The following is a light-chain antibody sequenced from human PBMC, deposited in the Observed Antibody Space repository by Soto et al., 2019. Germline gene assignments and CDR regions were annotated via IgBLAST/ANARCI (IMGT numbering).Light chain of an antibody. J-gene: IGKJ4*01. CDR1: QSVSSY. V-gene: IGKV3-11*01. CDR3: QPRMNSPT. CDR2: DAS. Sequence: EIVLTQSPATLSLSPGERATLSCRASQSVSSYLAWYQQKPGQAPRLLIYDASNRATGIPARFSGSGSGTDFSLTISSLEPENFAVYYWQPRMNSPTFGGLTKVEIK.